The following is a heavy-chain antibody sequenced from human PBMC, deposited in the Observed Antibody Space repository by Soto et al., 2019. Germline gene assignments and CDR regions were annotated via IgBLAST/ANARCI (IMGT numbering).Heavy chain of an antibody. V-gene: IGHV3-15*07. CDR1: GFTFSNAW. CDR2: IKSKTDGGTT. Sequence: PGGSLRLSCAASGFTFSNAWINWFRQAPGKGLEWVGRIKSKTDGGTTDFAEPVKGRFAISRDESNNMVYLQMSSLKIEDTAVFYCTTDSYSTIIIVRFDYWGHGTLVTVSS. D-gene: IGHD3-22*01. J-gene: IGHJ4*01. CDR3: TTDSYSTIIIVRFDY.